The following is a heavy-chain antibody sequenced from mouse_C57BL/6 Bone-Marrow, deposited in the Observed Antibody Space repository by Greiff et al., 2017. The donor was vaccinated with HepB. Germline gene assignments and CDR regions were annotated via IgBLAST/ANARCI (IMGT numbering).Heavy chain of an antibody. CDR1: GFPITSGYY. D-gene: IGHD2-5*01. Sequence: VQLQQSGPGLVKPSQSLFLTCSITGFPITSGYYWIWIRQSPGKPLEWMGYITHSGETFYNPSLQSPISITRETSKNQFFLQLNSVTTEDTAMYYCAGDRSSNYWYFDVWGTGTTVTVSS. V-gene: IGHV12-3*01. CDR2: ITHSGET. CDR3: AGDRSSNYWYFDV. J-gene: IGHJ1*03.